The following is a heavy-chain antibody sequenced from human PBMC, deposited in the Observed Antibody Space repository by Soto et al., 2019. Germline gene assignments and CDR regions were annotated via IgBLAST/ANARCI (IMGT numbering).Heavy chain of an antibody. V-gene: IGHV1-69*06. Sequence: SVKVSCKASGGTFSSYAISWVRQAPGQGLEWMGGIIPIFGTANYAQKFQGRVTITADKSTSTAYMELSSLRSEDTAVYYCARFDAGAYSSSWSGYYYYGMDVWGQGTTVTVSS. CDR2: IIPIFGTA. J-gene: IGHJ6*02. D-gene: IGHD6-13*01. CDR3: ARFDAGAYSSSWSGYYYYGMDV. CDR1: GGTFSSYA.